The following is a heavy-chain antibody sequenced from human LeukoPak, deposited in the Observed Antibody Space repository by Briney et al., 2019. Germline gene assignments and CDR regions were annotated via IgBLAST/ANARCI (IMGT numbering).Heavy chain of an antibody. D-gene: IGHD6-13*01. CDR1: GGSISSSSYY. V-gene: IGHV4-61*02. J-gene: IGHJ5*02. Sequence: SETLSLTCTVSGGSISSSSYYWSWIRQPAGKGLEWIGRIYTSGSTNYNPSLKSRVTISVDTSKDQFSLKLSSVTAADTAVYFCVRPPGIAAAWFDPWGQGTLVTVSS. CDR3: VRPPGIAAAWFDP. CDR2: IYTSGST.